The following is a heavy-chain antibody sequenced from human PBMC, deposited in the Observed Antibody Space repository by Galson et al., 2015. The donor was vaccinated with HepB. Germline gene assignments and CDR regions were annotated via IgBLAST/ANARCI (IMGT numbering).Heavy chain of an antibody. CDR3: ARMPILYSSAWPLYGMDV. D-gene: IGHD6-19*01. J-gene: IGHJ6*02. Sequence: PALVKPTQTLTLTCTFSGFSLSTSGMCVSWIRQPPGKALEWLARIDWDDDKYYSTSLKTRLTISKDTSKNQMVLTMTNMDPVDTATYYCARMPILYSSAWPLYGMDVWGQGTTVTVSS. CDR2: IDWDDDK. CDR1: GFSLSTSGMC. V-gene: IGHV2-70*11.